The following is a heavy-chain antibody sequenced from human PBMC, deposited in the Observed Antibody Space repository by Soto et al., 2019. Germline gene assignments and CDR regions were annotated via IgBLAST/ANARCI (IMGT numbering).Heavy chain of an antibody. CDR2: VSSSGSYK. CDR1: VFTFSSQT. D-gene: IGHD3-10*01. V-gene: IGHV3-21*01. J-gene: IGHJ3*01. Sequence: PWWSLRLSCSVSVFTFSSQTMNWFRQAPGKGLEWVSSVSSSGSYKYYADSVKGRFTISRDNAKNSLYLQMNSLRAEDTAVYFCASPRGLDDAFDFWGQGTMVTVSS. CDR3: ASPRGLDDAFDF.